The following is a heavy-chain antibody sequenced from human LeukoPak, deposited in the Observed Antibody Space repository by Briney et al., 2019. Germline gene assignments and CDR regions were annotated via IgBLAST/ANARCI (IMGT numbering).Heavy chain of an antibody. J-gene: IGHJ4*02. Sequence: SETLSLTCTVAGYSISSDYYWGWIRQPPGKGLEWIGIIYHSGSTYYNPSLKSRVTISVDTSKNQFSLKLSSVTAADTVVYYCARIYDSSGYPPCWGQGTLVTVSS. D-gene: IGHD3-22*01. CDR3: ARIYDSSGYPPC. V-gene: IGHV4-38-2*02. CDR1: GYSISSDYY. CDR2: IYHSGST.